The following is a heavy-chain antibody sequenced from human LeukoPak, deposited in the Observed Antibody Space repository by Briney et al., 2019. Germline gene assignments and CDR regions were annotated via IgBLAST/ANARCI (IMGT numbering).Heavy chain of an antibody. V-gene: IGHV4-34*01. Sequence: SETLSLTRAVYGGSFRGYYGSRIRQPPGKGLEWIGEINHSGSTNYNPSLKSRVTKFVDTSKNQSSLRLSSVTAEDTAVHYWARRRITMVRGVIIKTGKYYYMDVWGKGTTATVSS. CDR2: INHSGST. J-gene: IGHJ6*03. D-gene: IGHD3-10*01. CDR1: GGSFRGYY. CDR3: ARRRITMVRGVIIKTGKYYYMDV.